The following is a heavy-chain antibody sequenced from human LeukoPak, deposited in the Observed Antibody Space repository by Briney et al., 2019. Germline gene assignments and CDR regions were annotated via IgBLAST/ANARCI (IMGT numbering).Heavy chain of an antibody. CDR2: VSGATGNS. CDR1: XXXFSSXA. D-gene: IGHD3-22*01. V-gene: IGHV3-23*01. CDR3: AKDHQCYDRSGYCPIDY. J-gene: IGHJ4*02. Sequence: XLRLSXXXXXXXFSSXAMSWVRQAPGKGLEWVSSVSGATGNSYYVGSVKGRFTISRDDSKNTLYLQMNSLRAEDTAVYYCAKDHQCYDRSGYCPIDYWGQGTLVTVSA.